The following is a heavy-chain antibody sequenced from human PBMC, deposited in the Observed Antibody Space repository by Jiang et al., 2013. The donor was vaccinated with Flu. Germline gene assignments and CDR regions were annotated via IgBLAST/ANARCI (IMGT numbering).Heavy chain of an antibody. J-gene: IGHJ6*02. D-gene: IGHD3-3*01. CDR3: ARGGLAYYDFWSGYPVMGGMDV. CDR1: GYTFTSYA. Sequence: SGAEVKKPGASVKVSCKASGYTFTSYAMHWVRQAPGQRLEWMGWINAGNGNTKYSQKFQGRVTITRDTSASTAYMELSSLRSEDTAVYYCARGGLAYYDFWSGYPVMGGMDVWGQGTTVTVSS. CDR2: INAGNGNT. V-gene: IGHV1-3*01.